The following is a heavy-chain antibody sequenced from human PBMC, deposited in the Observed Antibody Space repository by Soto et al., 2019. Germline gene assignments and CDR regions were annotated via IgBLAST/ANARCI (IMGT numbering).Heavy chain of an antibody. D-gene: IGHD3-9*01. J-gene: IGHJ3*01. CDR1: GGSFSGYY. Sequence: QVQLQQWGAGLLKPSETLSLTCAVSGGSFSGYYWNWIRQPPGKGLEWIGEIDHSGSTTYNPSLKSRVSISVDTPTSDISLELSSVLAADTAVYYCAGETSDYDFLTAPTTFDFCGQGTMVTVSS. CDR3: AGETSDYDFLTAPTTFDF. CDR2: IDHSGST. V-gene: IGHV4-34*02.